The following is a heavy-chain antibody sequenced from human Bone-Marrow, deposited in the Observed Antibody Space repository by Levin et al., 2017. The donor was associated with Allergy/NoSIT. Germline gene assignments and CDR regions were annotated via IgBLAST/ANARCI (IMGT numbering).Heavy chain of an antibody. D-gene: IGHD3-3*01. CDR2: INEDGSTI. CDR3: TRDTFGVYDY. V-gene: IGHV3-74*01. CDR1: GFSVSRYW. J-gene: IGHJ4*02. Sequence: QAGGSLRLSCAASGFSVSRYWMHWVRQAPGKGLAWVSRINEDGSTINYADSVEGRFTISRDSAKNTLYLQMNSLRVEDTAVYYCTRDTFGVYDYWGQGTMVTVAS.